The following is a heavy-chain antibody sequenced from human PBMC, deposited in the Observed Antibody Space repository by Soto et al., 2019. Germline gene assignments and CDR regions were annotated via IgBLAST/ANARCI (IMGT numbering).Heavy chain of an antibody. V-gene: IGHV3-30*18. Sequence: GGSLRLSCAASGFSFSSYGMHWVRQAPGKGLEWVAVISYDGSNKYYADSVKGRFTISRDNSKNTLYLQMNSLRAEDTAVYYCAKNSAARLSYYYMDVWGKGTTVTVS. CDR3: AKNSAARLSYYYMDV. J-gene: IGHJ6*03. CDR2: ISYDGSNK. CDR1: GFSFSSYG. D-gene: IGHD6-6*01.